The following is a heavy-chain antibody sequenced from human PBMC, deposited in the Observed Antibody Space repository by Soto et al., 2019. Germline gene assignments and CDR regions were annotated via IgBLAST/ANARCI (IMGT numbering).Heavy chain of an antibody. CDR2: ISSSSGTI. D-gene: IGHD2-2*01. CDR1: GFTFSSYS. V-gene: IGHV3-48*01. CDR3: ARDIGVLRDY. Sequence: EVQLVESGGGLVQPGGSLRLSCAASGFTFSSYSMNWVRKAPGKGLEWVSYISSSSGTIWYVDSVKGRFTISIDNAKNSLYLQMNSLRAEDTAVYYCARDIGVLRDYWGQGTLVTVSP. J-gene: IGHJ4*02.